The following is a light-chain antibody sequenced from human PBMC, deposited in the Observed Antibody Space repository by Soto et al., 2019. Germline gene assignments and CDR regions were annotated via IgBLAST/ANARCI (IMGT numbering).Light chain of an antibody. V-gene: IGKV1-5*03. CDR3: QHYNSYSEA. Sequence: DIQMTLSLSTLSGSVGDRVTITCRASQTISSWLAWYQQKPGKAPKLLIYKASTLKSGVPSRFSGSGSGTEFTLTISSLQPDDFATYYCQHYNSYSEAFGQGTMADVK. J-gene: IGKJ1*01. CDR1: QTISSW. CDR2: KAS.